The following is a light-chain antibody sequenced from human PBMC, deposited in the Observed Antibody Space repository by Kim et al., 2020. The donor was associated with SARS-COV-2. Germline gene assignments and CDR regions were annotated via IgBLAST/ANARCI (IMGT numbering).Light chain of an antibody. V-gene: IGLV2-14*03. CDR1: SSEVGGYNY. Sequence: GQSITISCTGTSSEVGGYNYVSWYQQHPDKAPKLMIYDVSNRPSGVSNRFSGSKSGNTASLTISGLQAEDEADYYCSSYTSSSTLVFGTGTKVTVL. CDR2: DVS. CDR3: SSYTSSSTLV. J-gene: IGLJ1*01.